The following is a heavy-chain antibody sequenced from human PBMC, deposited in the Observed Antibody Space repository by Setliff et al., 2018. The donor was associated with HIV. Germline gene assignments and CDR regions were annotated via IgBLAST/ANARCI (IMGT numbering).Heavy chain of an antibody. D-gene: IGHD6-19*01. Sequence: ASVKVSCKASGYTFTSFDINWVRQATGQGLEWMGWMNPNSGTTGYAQKFQGRVTVTRDTSISTAYMELSSLRSEDTAVYYCARGLAVAGTGYWGQGTRVTVSS. J-gene: IGHJ4*02. CDR3: ARGLAVAGTGY. CDR2: MNPNSGTT. CDR1: GYTFTSFD. V-gene: IGHV1-8*02.